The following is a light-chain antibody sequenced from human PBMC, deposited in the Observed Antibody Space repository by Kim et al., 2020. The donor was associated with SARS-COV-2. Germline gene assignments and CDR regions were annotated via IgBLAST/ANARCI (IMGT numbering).Light chain of an antibody. Sequence: QSALNQPASVSGSPGQSITMSCTGTTSDVGGYNYVSWYQHHPGTAPKLMIYEVSNRPSGVSSRFSGSKSGNKASLTISGLQAEDEADYYCSSYSISTLVVFGGGTQLTV. CDR2: EVS. J-gene: IGLJ3*02. V-gene: IGLV2-14*01. CDR1: TSDVGGYNY. CDR3: SSYSISTLVV.